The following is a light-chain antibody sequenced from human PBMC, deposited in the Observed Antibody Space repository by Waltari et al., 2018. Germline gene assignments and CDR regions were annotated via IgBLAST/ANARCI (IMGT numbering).Light chain of an antibody. Sequence: DMQMTPSPSTLSASVRDRVTITCRASQSINKWLDWYQQKPGKAPKLLIYRASNLESGVPSRFSGSGSGTEFTLTISSLQADDFANYYCQQYDNYWTFGQGTKVEIK. CDR2: RAS. CDR3: QQYDNYWT. J-gene: IGKJ1*01. CDR1: QSINKW. V-gene: IGKV1-5*03.